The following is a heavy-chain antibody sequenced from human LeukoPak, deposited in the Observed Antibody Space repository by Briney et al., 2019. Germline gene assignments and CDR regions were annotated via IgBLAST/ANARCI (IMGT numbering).Heavy chain of an antibody. CDR3: ARGRYYDFWSGYLGYYYMDV. CDR1: GGSFSGYY. V-gene: IGHV4-34*01. Sequence: NPSETLSLTCAVYGGSFSGYYWSWIRQPPGKGLEWIGEINHSGSTNYNPSLKSRVTISVDTSKNQFSLKLSSVTAADTAVYYCARGRYYDFWSGYLGYYYMDVWGKGTTVTVSS. CDR2: INHSGST. D-gene: IGHD3-3*01. J-gene: IGHJ6*03.